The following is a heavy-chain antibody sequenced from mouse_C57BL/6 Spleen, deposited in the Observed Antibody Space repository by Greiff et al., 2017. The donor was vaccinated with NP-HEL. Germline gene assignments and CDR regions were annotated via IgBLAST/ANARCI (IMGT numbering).Heavy chain of an antibody. J-gene: IGHJ4*01. CDR2: ISYDGSN. V-gene: IGHV3-6*01. Sequence: EVKLQESGPGLVKPSQSLSLTCSVTGYSITSGYYWNWIRQFPGNKLEWMGYISYDGSNNYNPSLKNRISITRDTSKNQFFLKLNSVTTEDTATYYCERREVVDYAMDYWGQGTSVTVSS. CDR1: GYSITSGYY. CDR3: ERREVVDYAMDY. D-gene: IGHD1-1*01.